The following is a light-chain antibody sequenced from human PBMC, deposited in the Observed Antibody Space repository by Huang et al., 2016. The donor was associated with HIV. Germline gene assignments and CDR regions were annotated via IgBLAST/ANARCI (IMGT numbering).Light chain of an antibody. CDR1: QDISIW. CDR3: LQADISPRS. Sequence: DIQMTQSPSSVSASEGDTVTITCRASQDISIWLAGYQQKPREAPTRLIHSASIWVSGVPSRFSGSGSGTNFSLTINGLRPDDFATYYCLQADISPRSFGQGTRLDIQ. V-gene: IGKV1-12*01. J-gene: IGKJ5*01. CDR2: SAS.